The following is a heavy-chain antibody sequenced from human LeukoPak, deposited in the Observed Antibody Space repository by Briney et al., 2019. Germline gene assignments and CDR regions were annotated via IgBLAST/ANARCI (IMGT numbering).Heavy chain of an antibody. J-gene: IGHJ6*02. CDR1: GFTFSSSW. CDR2: ISYDGSNK. V-gene: IGHV3-30*03. Sequence: QPGGSLRLSCAASGFTFSSSWMHWVRQAPGKGLEWVAVISYDGSNKYYADSVKGRFTISRDNAKNTVYLQMNSLRAEDTAIYYCTRPDRSLLMDVWGQGTTVTVSS. CDR3: TRPDRSLLMDV. D-gene: IGHD3-3*01.